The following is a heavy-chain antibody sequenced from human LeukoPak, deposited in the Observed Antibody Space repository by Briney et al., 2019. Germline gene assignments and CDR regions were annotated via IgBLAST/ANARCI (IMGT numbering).Heavy chain of an antibody. Sequence: GGSLRLSCAASGFTFSSYGMNWVRQAPGKGLEWVSYISSSGSTIYYADSVKGRFTISRDNAKNSLYLQMNSLRAEDTAVYYCARSVTYQYFQNWGQGTLVTVSS. V-gene: IGHV3-48*03. CDR2: ISSSGSTI. J-gene: IGHJ1*01. CDR3: ARSVTYQYFQN. CDR1: GFTFSSYG. D-gene: IGHD2-2*01.